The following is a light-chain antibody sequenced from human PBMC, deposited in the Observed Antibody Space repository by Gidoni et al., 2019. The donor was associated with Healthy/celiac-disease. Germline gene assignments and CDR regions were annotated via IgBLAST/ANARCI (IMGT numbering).Light chain of an antibody. CDR2: AAS. CDR3: QQSYSTPRIT. J-gene: IGKJ5*01. V-gene: IGKV1-39*01. CDR1: QSISSY. Sequence: DIQMTQSPSSLSASVGDRVTITCRASQSISSYLNWYQQKPGKAPKLLIYAASNLQSGVPSRFSGSVSGTDFTPTISSLQPEDFATYYCQQSYSTPRITFXQXTRLXIK.